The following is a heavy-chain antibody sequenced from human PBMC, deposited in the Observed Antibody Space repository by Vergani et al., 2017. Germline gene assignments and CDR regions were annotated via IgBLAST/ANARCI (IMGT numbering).Heavy chain of an antibody. Sequence: VQLVESGGGLVQPGRSLRLSCAASGFTFSSYGMHWVRQAPGKGLEWVAVISYDGSNKYYADSVKGRFTISRDNSKNTLYLQMNSLRAEDTAVYYCAKDVGYEAVAGIDYWGQGTLVTVSS. CDR2: ISYDGSNK. CDR3: AKDVGYEAVAGIDY. J-gene: IGHJ4*02. V-gene: IGHV3-30*18. D-gene: IGHD6-19*01. CDR1: GFTFSSYG.